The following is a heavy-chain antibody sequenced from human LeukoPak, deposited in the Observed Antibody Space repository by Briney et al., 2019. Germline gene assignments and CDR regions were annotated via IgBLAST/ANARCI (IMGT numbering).Heavy chain of an antibody. Sequence: ASVKVSCKASGYTFTGYYMHWVRQAPGQGLEWMGWINPNSGGTNYAQKFQGRVTMTRDTSISTAYMELSRLRSDDTAVYYCARQPYYYDSSYLNFDYWGQGTLVTVSS. V-gene: IGHV1-2*02. D-gene: IGHD3-22*01. CDR3: ARQPYYYDSSYLNFDY. CDR1: GYTFTGYY. CDR2: INPNSGGT. J-gene: IGHJ4*02.